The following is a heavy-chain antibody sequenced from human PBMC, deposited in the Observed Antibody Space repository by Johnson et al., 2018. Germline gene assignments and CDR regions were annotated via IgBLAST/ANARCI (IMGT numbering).Heavy chain of an antibody. CDR2: ISSSSSYI. D-gene: IGHD3-10*01. CDR3: ARVTMVRGTDV. Sequence: VQLVQSGGGLVKPGGSLRLSCAASGFTFSSYSMNWVRQAPGKGLEWVSSISSSSSYIYYAGPVKGRFTISRDNAKNPLYLQMNSRRAEEPAVYYCARVTMVRGTDVWGKGTTVTVSS. CDR1: GFTFSSYS. V-gene: IGHV3-21*01. J-gene: IGHJ6*04.